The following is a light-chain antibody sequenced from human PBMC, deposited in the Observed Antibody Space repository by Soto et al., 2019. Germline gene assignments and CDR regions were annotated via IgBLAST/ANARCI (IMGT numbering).Light chain of an antibody. CDR3: QNYNRAPWT. Sequence: DIQMTQSPSSLSASVGDRVTITCRASEDISNYLAWYQQKPGKVPKLLIYGASTLQSGVPSRFSGSGSGTDLTLTSSSLHTEDVATYYCQNYNRAPWTFGQGTKVESK. CDR2: GAS. CDR1: EDISNY. V-gene: IGKV1-27*01. J-gene: IGKJ1*01.